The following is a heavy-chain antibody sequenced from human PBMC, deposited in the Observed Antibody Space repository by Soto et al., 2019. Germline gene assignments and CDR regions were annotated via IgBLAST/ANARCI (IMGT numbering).Heavy chain of an antibody. J-gene: IGHJ4*02. CDR3: AKDLTPGYCSGGSCYLSFDY. CDR2: ISGSGGST. D-gene: IGHD2-15*01. Sequence: GGSLRLSCAASGFTSSSYAMSWVRQAPGKGLEWVSAISGSGGSTYYADSVKGRFTISRDNSKNTLYLQMNSLRAEDTAVYYCAKDLTPGYCSGGSCYLSFDYWGQGTLVTSPQ. CDR1: GFTSSSYA. V-gene: IGHV3-23*01.